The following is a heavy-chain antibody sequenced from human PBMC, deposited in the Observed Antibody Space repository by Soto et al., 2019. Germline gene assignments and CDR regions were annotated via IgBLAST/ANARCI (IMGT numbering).Heavy chain of an antibody. J-gene: IGHJ6*02. CDR3: ARDEHQTKHYYYGMDV. D-gene: IGHD1-1*01. CDR1: GYTFTSYG. Sequence: GASVKVSCKASGYTFTSYGISWVRQAPGQGLEWMGWISAYNGNTNYAQKLQGRVTMTTDTSTSTAYMELRSLRSDDTAVYYCARDEHQTKHYYYGMDVWGQGTTVTVSS. V-gene: IGHV1-18*01. CDR2: ISAYNGNT.